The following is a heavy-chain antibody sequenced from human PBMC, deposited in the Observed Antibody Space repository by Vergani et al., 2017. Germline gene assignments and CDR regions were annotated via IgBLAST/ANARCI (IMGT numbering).Heavy chain of an antibody. CDR2: IYWDDDK. CDR3: ARIPSSGWSYYYYGMDV. Sequence: QITLKESGPTLVKPTQTLTLTCTFSGFSLSTSGVGVGWIRQPPGKALEWLALIYWDDDKRYSPSLKSRLTITKDTSKNQVVLTMTNMDPVDTATYYCARIPSSGWSYYYYGMDVWGQGTTVTVSS. J-gene: IGHJ6*02. V-gene: IGHV2-5*02. CDR1: GFSLSTSGVG. D-gene: IGHD6-19*01.